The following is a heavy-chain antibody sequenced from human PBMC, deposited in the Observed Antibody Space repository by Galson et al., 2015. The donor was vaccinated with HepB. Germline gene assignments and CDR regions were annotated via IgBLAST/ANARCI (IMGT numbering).Heavy chain of an antibody. CDR1: GGTFSSYA. J-gene: IGHJ6*03. CDR2: IIPIFGTA. V-gene: IGHV1-69*13. CDR3: ARGGYCSGGSCYRDYRRYSYYYYYMDV. Sequence: SVKVSCKASGGTFSSYAISWVRQAPGQGLEWMGGIIPIFGTANYAQKFQGRVTITADESTSTAYMELSSLRSEDTAVYYCARGGYCSGGSCYRDYRRYSYYYYYMDVWGKGTTVTVSS. D-gene: IGHD2-15*01.